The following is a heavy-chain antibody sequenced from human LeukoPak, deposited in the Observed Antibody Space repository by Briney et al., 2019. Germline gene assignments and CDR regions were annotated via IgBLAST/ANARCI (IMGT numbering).Heavy chain of an antibody. CDR1: GGSISSGDYY. CDR3: AREDSSLLPFDY. J-gene: IGHJ4*02. Sequence: PSQTLSLTCTVSGGSISSGDYYWSWIRQPPGKGLEWIGYIYYSGSTYYNPSLKSRVTISVDTSKNQFSLKLSSVTAADTAVYYCAREDSSLLPFDYWGQGTLVTVSS. CDR2: IYYSGST. D-gene: IGHD2-15*01. V-gene: IGHV4-30-4*01.